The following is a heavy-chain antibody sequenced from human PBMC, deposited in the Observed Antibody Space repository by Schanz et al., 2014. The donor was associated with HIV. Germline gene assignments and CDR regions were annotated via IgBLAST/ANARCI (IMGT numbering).Heavy chain of an antibody. Sequence: QVQLQESGPGLLKPSETLSLTCTVYGGSFSAYYWSWIRQPPGEGLEWIGEINHSGVTNYNPSLKSRVTISVDTSKNQFSLKLNSVTAADTALYYCARAPAVGVFDFWGQGTLVTVSS. J-gene: IGHJ4*02. CDR3: ARAPAVGVFDF. CDR2: INHSGVT. CDR1: GGSFSAYY. V-gene: IGHV4-34*01. D-gene: IGHD2-15*01.